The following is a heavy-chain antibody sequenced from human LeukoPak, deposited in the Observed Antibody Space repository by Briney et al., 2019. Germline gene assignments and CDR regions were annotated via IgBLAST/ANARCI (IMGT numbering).Heavy chain of an antibody. Sequence: GGSLRLSCAASEFTFSSYSMNWVRQAPGKGLEWVGRIKSKADGETIDYAAPVKGRFTFSRDDSKNMLYLQMNSLKSEDTAVYYCSTLTSRGLSDSWGQGTLVTVSS. CDR3: STLTSRGLSDS. J-gene: IGHJ4*02. CDR2: IKSKADGETI. D-gene: IGHD1-20*01. CDR1: EFTFSSYS. V-gene: IGHV3-15*07.